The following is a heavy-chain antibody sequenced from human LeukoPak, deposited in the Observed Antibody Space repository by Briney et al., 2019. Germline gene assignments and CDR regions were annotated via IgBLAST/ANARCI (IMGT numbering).Heavy chain of an antibody. CDR1: GGSISSSNYC. V-gene: IGHV4-39*07. J-gene: IGHJ1*01. CDR2: INHSGST. Sequence: SETLSLTCTVSGGSISSSNYCWSWIRQPPGKGLEWIGEINHSGSTNYNPSLKSRVTISVDTSKNQFSLKLSSVTAADTAVYYCARGPSQYSSGWYRPEKYFQHWGQGTLVTVSS. CDR3: ARGPSQYSSGWYRPEKYFQH. D-gene: IGHD6-19*01.